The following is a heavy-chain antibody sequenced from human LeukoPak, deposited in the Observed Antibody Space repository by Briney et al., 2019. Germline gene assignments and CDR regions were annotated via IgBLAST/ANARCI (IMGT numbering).Heavy chain of an antibody. CDR1: GFTFINYA. D-gene: IGHD3-10*01. V-gene: IGHV3-23*01. CDR3: AKDGSGNYVEEPFDY. Sequence: PGGSLRLSCAASGFTFINYALSWVRQAPGKGLEWVSAISGSGGSTYYADSVKGRFTISRDNSKNTLYLQMNSLRAEDTAVYYCAKDGSGNYVEEPFDYWGQGTLVTVSS. J-gene: IGHJ4*02. CDR2: ISGSGGST.